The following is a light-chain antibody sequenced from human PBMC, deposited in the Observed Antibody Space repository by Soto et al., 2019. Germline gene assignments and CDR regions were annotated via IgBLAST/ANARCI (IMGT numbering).Light chain of an antibody. Sequence: QSALTQPRSVSGSPGQSVTISCTGTSSDVGGYNSVSWYQQHPGKAPKLMIYDVSQRPSGVPDRFSGSKSGNTASLTISGLQAEDEADYYCGSYAGSYTFVFGTGTKVTVL. CDR2: DVS. CDR3: GSYAGSYTFV. CDR1: SSDVGGYNS. J-gene: IGLJ1*01. V-gene: IGLV2-11*01.